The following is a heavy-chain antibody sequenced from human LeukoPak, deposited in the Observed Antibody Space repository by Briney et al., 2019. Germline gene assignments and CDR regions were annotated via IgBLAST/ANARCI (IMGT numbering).Heavy chain of an antibody. CDR3: AKDSGWYNWNPDAFDI. V-gene: IGHV4-59*01. Sequence: SETLSLTCTVSGGSISSYYWIWIRQSPGKGLEWIGYIHYTGSTNYSPSLKSRVTISVDTSKNQFSLKLSSVTAADTAVYYCAKDSGWYNWNPDAFDIWGQGTMVTVSS. CDR2: IHYTGST. J-gene: IGHJ3*02. D-gene: IGHD1-20*01. CDR1: GGSISSYY.